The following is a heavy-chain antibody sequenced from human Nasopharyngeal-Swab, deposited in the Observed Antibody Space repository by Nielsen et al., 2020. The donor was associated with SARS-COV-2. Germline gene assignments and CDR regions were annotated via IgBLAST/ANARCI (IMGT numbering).Heavy chain of an antibody. J-gene: IGHJ6*04. Sequence: KVSCKASGGTFSSYAISWVRQAPGQGLEWMGGIIPIFGTANYAQKFQGRVTITADESTSTAYMELSSLRSEDTAVYYCAREETSLGKMDVWGKGTTVTVSS. V-gene: IGHV1-69*01. CDR3: AREETSLGKMDV. CDR2: IIPIFGTA. CDR1: GGTFSSYA. D-gene: IGHD6-6*01.